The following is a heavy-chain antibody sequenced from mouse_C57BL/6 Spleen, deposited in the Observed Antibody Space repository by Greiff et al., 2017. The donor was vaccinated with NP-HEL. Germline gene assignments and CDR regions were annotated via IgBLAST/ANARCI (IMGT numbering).Heavy chain of an antibody. CDR3: TRSLPYDGYYPDV. J-gene: IGHJ1*03. CDR1: GFTFSDAW. Sequence: EVKVEESGGGLVQPGGSMKLSCAASGFTFSDAWMDWVRQSPEKGLEWVAEIRNKANNHATYYAESVKGRFTISRDDSKSSVYLQMNSLRAEDTGIYYCTRSLPYDGYYPDVWGTGTTVTVSS. D-gene: IGHD2-3*01. CDR2: IRNKANNHAT. V-gene: IGHV6-6*01.